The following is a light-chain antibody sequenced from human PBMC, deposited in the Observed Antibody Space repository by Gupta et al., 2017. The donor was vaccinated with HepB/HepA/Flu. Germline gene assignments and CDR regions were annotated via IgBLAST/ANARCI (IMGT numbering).Light chain of an antibody. Sequence: QSVLTQPPSASGTPGQRVTLSCSGSSSNIGTNTVSWYQQFPRTAPRLLIHSNNERPSGVPERFSGSKSGASASLAISGLQSEDEADYYCATWDDSLNVCVFGGGTKLTVL. CDR3: ATWDDSLNVCV. CDR1: SSNIGTNT. J-gene: IGLJ3*02. CDR2: SNN. V-gene: IGLV1-44*01.